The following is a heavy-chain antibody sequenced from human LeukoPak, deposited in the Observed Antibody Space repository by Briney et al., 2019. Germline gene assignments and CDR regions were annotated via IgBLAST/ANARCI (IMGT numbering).Heavy chain of an antibody. Sequence: SVKVSCKTSDFRDYYMNWVRQAPGQGLEWLGWINPKSGDTDYAQKFQGRVTTTRDTSISTAYMELSGLKPDDTAIYFCASGYSGYDLNYWGQGTQVTVSS. J-gene: IGHJ4*02. CDR3: ASGYSGYDLNY. CDR1: DFRDYY. V-gene: IGHV1-2*02. D-gene: IGHD5-12*01. CDR2: INPKSGDT.